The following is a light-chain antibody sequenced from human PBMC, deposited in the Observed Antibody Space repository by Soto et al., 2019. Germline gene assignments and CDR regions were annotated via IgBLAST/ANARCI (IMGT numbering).Light chain of an antibody. CDR2: GAS. Sequence: EIVMRQSPATVSVSPGERATLSCRARQSVSSNLAWYQQKPGQAPRLLIYGASTRATGIPARFSGSGSGTEFTLTISSLQSEDFAVYYCQQYNNWPPWTFGQGTKVDIK. CDR1: QSVSSN. V-gene: IGKV3-15*01. CDR3: QQYNNWPPWT. J-gene: IGKJ1*01.